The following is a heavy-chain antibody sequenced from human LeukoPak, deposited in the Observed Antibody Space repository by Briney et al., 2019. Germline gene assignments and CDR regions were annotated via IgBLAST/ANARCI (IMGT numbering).Heavy chain of an antibody. CDR1: GVSISSYY. J-gene: IGHJ6*02. V-gene: IGHV4-59*08. CDR3: ARRSGYYYGMDV. CDR2: IYYSGST. Sequence: PSQTLSLTCTVSGVSISSYYWSCIRQPPGKGLGWIGYIYYSGSTKYNPSLKSRVTISVDTSKNQFSLKLSSVTAADTAVYFCARRSGYYYGMDVGGQGTTVSVFS.